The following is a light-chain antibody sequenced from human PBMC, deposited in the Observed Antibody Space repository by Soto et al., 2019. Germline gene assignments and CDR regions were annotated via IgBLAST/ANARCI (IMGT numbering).Light chain of an antibody. V-gene: IGKV3D-20*02. Sequence: EIVLTQSPGTLSLSPGERATLSCRASESVSDNYLAWYQQRSGQAPRLVIYGASSRATGVPPRFSGSGSGTDFTLTISSLEPEDAAVYYCQQRSNWPPWTFGPGTKVDF. CDR1: ESVSDNY. J-gene: IGKJ3*01. CDR3: QQRSNWPPWT. CDR2: GAS.